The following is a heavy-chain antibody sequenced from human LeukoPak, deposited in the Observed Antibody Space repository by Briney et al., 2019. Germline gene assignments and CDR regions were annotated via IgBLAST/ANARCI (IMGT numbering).Heavy chain of an antibody. CDR3: ARVPGYSYYFNWFDY. Sequence: ASVKVSCKASGYTCTSYGISWVRQAPGQGLEWMGWISAYNGNTNYAQKLQGRVTMTTDTSTSTAYMELRSLRSDDTAVYYCARVPGYSYYFNWFDYWGQGTLVTVSS. D-gene: IGHD5-18*01. V-gene: IGHV1-18*01. J-gene: IGHJ4*02. CDR1: GYTCTSYG. CDR2: ISAYNGNT.